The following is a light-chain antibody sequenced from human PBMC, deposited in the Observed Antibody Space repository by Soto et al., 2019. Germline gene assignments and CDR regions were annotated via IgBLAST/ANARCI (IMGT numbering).Light chain of an antibody. V-gene: IGKV1-39*01. CDR1: QPIDRY. CDR2: AAS. Sequence: IQMTQSPSSLSASVGDTVTITCRASQPIDRYLNWFQQKSGQAPKLLMNAASTLRSGVPSRFSASGSGTDFTLTISSLQPEDYATYYCQQSYSTPITFGQGTRLEIK. CDR3: QQSYSTPIT. J-gene: IGKJ5*01.